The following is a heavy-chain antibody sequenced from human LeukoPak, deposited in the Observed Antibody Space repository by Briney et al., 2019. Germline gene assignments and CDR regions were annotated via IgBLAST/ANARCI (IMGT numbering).Heavy chain of an antibody. D-gene: IGHD3-22*01. CDR1: GFTFSSYS. V-gene: IGHV3-21*01. CDR3: ARDLTVSYYYDSSGATS. J-gene: IGHJ4*02. CDR2: ISSSSSYI. Sequence: GGSLRLSCAASGFTFSSYSMNWVRQAPGKGLEWVSSISSSSSYIYYADSVKGRFSISRDNAKNSLYLQMNSLRAEDTAVYYCARDLTVSYYYDSSGATSWGQGTLVTVSS.